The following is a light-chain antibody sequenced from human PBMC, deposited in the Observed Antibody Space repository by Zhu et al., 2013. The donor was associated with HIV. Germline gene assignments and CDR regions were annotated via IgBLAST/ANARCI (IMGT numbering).Light chain of an antibody. Sequence: EIVLTQSPGTLSLSPGERATLSCRASQSLGSSYLAWFQQKSGQPPRLLIYGASSRATGVPDRFSGSGSGTDFTLSISRLEPEDFALYYCQQYGSSPLTFGGGTKVEIK. CDR2: GAS. J-gene: IGKJ4*01. CDR1: QSLGSSY. CDR3: QQYGSSPLT. V-gene: IGKV3-20*01.